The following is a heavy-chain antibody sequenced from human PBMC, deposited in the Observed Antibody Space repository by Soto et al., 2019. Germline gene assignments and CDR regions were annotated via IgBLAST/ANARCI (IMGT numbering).Heavy chain of an antibody. CDR2: IQSGGRT. CDR1: GFTVSSNY. D-gene: IGHD2-15*01. CDR3: ARDDVHCSGGRCYGVPMDV. V-gene: IGHV3-66*01. J-gene: IGHJ6*03. Sequence: EVQLVESGGGLVQPGGSLRLSCAASGFTVSSNYMTWVRQAPGKGLEWVSLIQSGGRTYYAGSVKGRFTISRDNSKNTLFLQMNSLRVEDTSVYDCARDDVHCSGGRCYGVPMDVWCKGTTVSVSS.